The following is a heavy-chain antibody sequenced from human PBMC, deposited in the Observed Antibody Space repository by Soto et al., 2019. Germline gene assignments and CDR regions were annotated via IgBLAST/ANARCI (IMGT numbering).Heavy chain of an antibody. Sequence: TCTVSGGSISSYYWSWIRQPPGKGLEWIGYIYYSGSTNYNPSLKSRVTISVDTSKNQFSLKLSSVTAADTAVYYCARSRYSGYDSLDYWGQGTLVTVSS. V-gene: IGHV4-59*08. CDR2: IYYSGST. CDR1: GGSISSYY. J-gene: IGHJ4*02. CDR3: ARSRYSGYDSLDY. D-gene: IGHD5-12*01.